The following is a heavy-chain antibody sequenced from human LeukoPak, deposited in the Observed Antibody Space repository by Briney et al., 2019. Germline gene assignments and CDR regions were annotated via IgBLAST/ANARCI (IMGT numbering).Heavy chain of an antibody. V-gene: IGHV4-30-2*01. J-gene: IGHJ3*02. CDR3: ARDIHTRLRAHDAFDI. CDR1: GGSISSGGYY. D-gene: IGHD4-17*01. CDR2: IYHSGST. Sequence: SETLSLTCTVSGGSISSGGYYWSWIRQPPGKGLEWIGYIYHSGSTYYNPSLKSRVTISVDRSKNQFSLKLSSVTAADTAVYYCARDIHTRLRAHDAFDIWGQGTMVTVSS.